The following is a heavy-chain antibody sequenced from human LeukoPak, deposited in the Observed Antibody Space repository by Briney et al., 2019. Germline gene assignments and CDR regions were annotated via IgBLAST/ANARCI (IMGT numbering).Heavy chain of an antibody. D-gene: IGHD2-2*01. CDR1: GFTVSSNY. Sequence: GGSLRLSCAASGFTVSSNYMSWVRQAPGKGLEWVSVIYSGGSTYYADSVKGRFSVSRDNAKNSLYLQMNSLRAGDTAVYYCARGPFSSSVGTGAYWGQGTLVTVSS. V-gene: IGHV3-53*01. CDR2: IYSGGST. J-gene: IGHJ4*02. CDR3: ARGPFSSSVGTGAY.